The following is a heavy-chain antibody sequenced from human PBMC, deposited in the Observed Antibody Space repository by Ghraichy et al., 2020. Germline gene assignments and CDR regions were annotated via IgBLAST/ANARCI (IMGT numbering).Heavy chain of an antibody. Sequence: SETLSLTCTVSGGSISSGSYYWSWIRQPAGKGLEWIGRIYTSGSTNYNPSLKSRVTISVDTSKNQFSLKLSSVTAADTAVYYCAKSTTLGSFDIWGQGTMVTVSS. CDR3: AKSTTLGSFDI. V-gene: IGHV4-61*02. J-gene: IGHJ3*02. CDR2: IYTSGST. CDR1: GGSISSGSYY. D-gene: IGHD1-1*01.